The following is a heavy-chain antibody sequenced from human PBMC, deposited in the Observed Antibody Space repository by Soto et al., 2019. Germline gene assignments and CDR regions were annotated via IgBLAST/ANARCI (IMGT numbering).Heavy chain of an antibody. CDR1: GDSVSSNSAA. D-gene: IGHD2-8*01. CDR2: TYYRSKWYN. Sequence: SQTLSLTCAISGDSVSSNSAAWNWIRQSPSRDLEWLGRTYYRSKWYNDYAVSVKSRITINPDTSKNQFSLQLNSVTPEDTAVYYCAREKGYCTNGVCYTYYYYYYMDVWGKGTTVTVSS. V-gene: IGHV6-1*01. J-gene: IGHJ6*03. CDR3: AREKGYCTNGVCYTYYYYYYMDV.